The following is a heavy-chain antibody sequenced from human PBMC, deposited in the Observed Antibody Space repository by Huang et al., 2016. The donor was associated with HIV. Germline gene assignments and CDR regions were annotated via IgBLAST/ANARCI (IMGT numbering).Heavy chain of an antibody. D-gene: IGHD3-22*01. J-gene: IGHJ4*02. CDR1: GFSISSYW. CDR3: ARDPRIQSWLNFFDY. Sequence: EVQLVESGGGLVQPGGSLRLSCAASGFSISSYWRHWVRQAPGKGLVWVSRMNSEESSTSYADSVKGRFTISRDNAKNTLYLQMNSLRAEDTAVYYCARDPRIQSWLNFFDYWGQGTLVSVSS. V-gene: IGHV3-74*01. CDR2: MNSEESST.